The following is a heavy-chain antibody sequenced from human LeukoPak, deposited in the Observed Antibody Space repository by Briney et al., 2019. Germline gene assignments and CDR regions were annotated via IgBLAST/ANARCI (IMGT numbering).Heavy chain of an antibody. D-gene: IGHD2-21*01. J-gene: IGHJ4*02. CDR3: ARGSAYCGGDCYGY. V-gene: IGHV3-23*01. CDR2: ISASGGST. Sequence: GGSLRLSCAASGFTFSSSAMSWVRQVPGKGLEWVSGISASGGSTSYADSVRGRFTISRDNSKNTLYLQMNSLRAEDTAVYYCARGSAYCGGDCYGYWGQGTLVTVSS. CDR1: GFTFSSSA.